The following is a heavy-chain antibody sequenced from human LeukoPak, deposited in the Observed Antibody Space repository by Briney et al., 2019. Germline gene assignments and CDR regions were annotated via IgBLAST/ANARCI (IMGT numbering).Heavy chain of an antibody. J-gene: IGHJ6*02. CDR1: GFTFSSYS. CDR3: ARAPHQQYGMDV. V-gene: IGHV3-21*01. Sequence: GGSLRLSCAASGFTFSSYSMNWVRQAPGRGLEWVSSISSSSYIYYADSVKGRFTISRDNAKNSLYLQMNSLRAEDTAVYYCARAPHQQYGMDVWGQGTTVTVSS. CDR2: ISSSSYI.